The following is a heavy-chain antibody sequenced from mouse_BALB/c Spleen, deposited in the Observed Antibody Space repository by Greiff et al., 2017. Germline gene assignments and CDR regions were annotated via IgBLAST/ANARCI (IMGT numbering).Heavy chain of an antibody. CDR2: ISSGGSYT. CDR1: GFTFSSYG. V-gene: IGHV5-6*01. D-gene: IGHD1-1*01. J-gene: IGHJ2*01. CDR3: ARHHDTTVVAHFDY. Sequence: EVQLQESGGGLVKPGGSLKLSCAASGFTFSSYGMSWVRQTPDKRLEWVATISSGGSYTYYPDSVKGRFTISRDNAKNTLYLQMSSLKSEDTAMYYCARHHDTTVVAHFDYWGQGTTLTVSS.